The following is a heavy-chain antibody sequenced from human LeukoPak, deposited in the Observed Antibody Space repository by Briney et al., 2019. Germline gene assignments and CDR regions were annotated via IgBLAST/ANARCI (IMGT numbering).Heavy chain of an antibody. CDR3: ARDDYGDYDLNYYYYGMDV. J-gene: IGHJ6*02. CDR2: INPNSGGT. D-gene: IGHD4-17*01. V-gene: IGHV1-2*04. CDR1: GYTFTGYY. Sequence: GASVKVSCKASGYTFTGYYMHWVRQAPGQGLEWMGWINPNSGGTNYAQKFQGWVTMTTDTSTSTAYMELRSLRSDDTAVYYCARDDYGDYDLNYYYYGMDVWGQGTTVTVSS.